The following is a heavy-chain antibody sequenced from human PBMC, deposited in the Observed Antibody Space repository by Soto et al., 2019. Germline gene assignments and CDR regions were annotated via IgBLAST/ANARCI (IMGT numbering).Heavy chain of an antibody. CDR1: GGTFSSYA. J-gene: IGHJ4*02. CDR3: AGPVLDYGDSLDY. D-gene: IGHD4-17*01. CDR2: IIPIFGTA. Sequence: SVKVSCKASGGTFSSYAISWVRQAPGQGLEWMGGIIPIFGTANYAQKFQGRVTITADESTSTAYMELSSLRSEDTAVYYCAGPVLDYGDSLDYWGQGTLVTVSS. V-gene: IGHV1-69*13.